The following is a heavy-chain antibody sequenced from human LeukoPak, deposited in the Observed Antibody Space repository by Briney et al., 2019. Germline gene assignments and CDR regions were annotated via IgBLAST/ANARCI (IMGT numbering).Heavy chain of an antibody. CDR1: GFTFDDYA. CDR3: AKATERGTAMALGVDY. Sequence: PGGSLRLSCAASGFTFDDYAMHWVRQAPGKGLEWVAVIWYDGSNKYYADSVKGRFTISRDNSKNTLYLQMNSLRAEGTVVYYCAKATERGTAMALGVDYWGQGTLVTVSS. V-gene: IGHV3-33*06. J-gene: IGHJ4*02. D-gene: IGHD5-18*01. CDR2: IWYDGSNK.